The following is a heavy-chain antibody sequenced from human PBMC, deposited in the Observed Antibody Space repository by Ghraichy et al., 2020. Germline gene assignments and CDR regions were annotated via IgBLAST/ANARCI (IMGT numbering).Heavy chain of an antibody. D-gene: IGHD3-3*01. CDR1: GGSFSGYY. V-gene: IGHV4-34*01. CDR3: ARGSGYPLMDV. CDR2: INHSGST. J-gene: IGHJ6*02. Sequence: SETLSLTCAVYGGSFSGYYWSWIRQPPGKGLEWIGEINHSGSTNYNPSLKSRVTISVDTSKNQFSLKLSSVTAADTAVYYCARGSGYPLMDVWGQGTTVTVSS.